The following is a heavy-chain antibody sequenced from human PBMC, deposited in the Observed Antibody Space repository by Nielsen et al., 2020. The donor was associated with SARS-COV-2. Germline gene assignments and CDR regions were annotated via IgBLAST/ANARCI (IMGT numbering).Heavy chain of an antibody. V-gene: IGHV1-24*01. CDR3: ATGAAAGTQNWFDP. CDR2: FDPEDGET. D-gene: IGHD6-13*01. Sequence: ASVTVSCKVSGYTLTELSMHWVRQAPGKGLEWMGGFDPEDGETIYAQKFQGRVTMTEDTSTDTAYMELSSLRSEDTAVYYCATGAAAGTQNWFDPWGQGTLATVSS. CDR1: GYTLTELS. J-gene: IGHJ5*02.